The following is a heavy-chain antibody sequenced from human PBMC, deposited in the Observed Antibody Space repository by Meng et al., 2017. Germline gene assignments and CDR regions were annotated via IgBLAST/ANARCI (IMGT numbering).Heavy chain of an antibody. CDR3: AKGAYSGLDY. V-gene: IGHV6-1*01. Sequence: QAHLNQEGPGLVKHAQPPYITCAISGDSVSSNRAAWNWIRQSQSRGREWLGSTYYRSKWYNDYAVSVKSRITINPDTSKNQFSLQLNSVTPEDTAVYYCAKGAYSGLDYWGQGTLVTVSS. J-gene: IGHJ4*02. D-gene: IGHD6-25*01. CDR2: TYYRSKWYN. CDR1: GDSVSSNRAA.